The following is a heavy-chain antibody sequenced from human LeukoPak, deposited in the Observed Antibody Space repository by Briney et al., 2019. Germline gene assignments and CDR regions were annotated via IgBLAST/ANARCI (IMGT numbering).Heavy chain of an antibody. D-gene: IGHD1-26*01. CDR2: IGGSGGTT. V-gene: IGHV3-23*01. J-gene: IGHJ4*02. CDR3: AKVGGSYLLDY. CDR1: GFTFSTYA. Sequence: PGGSLRLSCAASGFTFSTYAMNWVRQAPGKGLEWVSGIGGSGGTTYYADSVKGRFTISRDISKNILYLQMNSLRAEDTAVYYCAKVGGSYLLDYWGQGTLVTVSS.